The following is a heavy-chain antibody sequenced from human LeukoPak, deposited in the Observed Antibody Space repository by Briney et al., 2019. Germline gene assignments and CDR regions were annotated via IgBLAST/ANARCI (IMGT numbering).Heavy chain of an antibody. CDR3: ARIAVAGGYYYYMDV. D-gene: IGHD6-19*01. Sequence: PETLSLTCTVSGDSISSYYWSWIRQPPGKGLGWIGYIYYRGSTNYNPSLKSRVTISVDTSKNQFSLKLSSVTAADTAVYYCARIAVAGGYYYYMDVWGKGTTVTVSS. V-gene: IGHV4-59*01. CDR1: GDSISSYY. CDR2: IYYRGST. J-gene: IGHJ6*03.